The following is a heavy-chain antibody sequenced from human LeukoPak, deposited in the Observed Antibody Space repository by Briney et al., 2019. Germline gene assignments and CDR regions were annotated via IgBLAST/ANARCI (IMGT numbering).Heavy chain of an antibody. CDR3: ARGGVYSSGRFDY. CDR2: ISYDGSNK. D-gene: IGHD6-19*01. V-gene: IGHV3-30-3*01. CDR1: GFTFSSYA. J-gene: IGHJ4*02. Sequence: PGGSLRLSCAASGFTFSSYAMHWVRQAPGKGLEWVAVISYDGSNKYYADSVKGRFTISRDNSKNTLYLQMNSLRAEDTAVYYCARGGVYSSGRFDYWDQGTLVTVSS.